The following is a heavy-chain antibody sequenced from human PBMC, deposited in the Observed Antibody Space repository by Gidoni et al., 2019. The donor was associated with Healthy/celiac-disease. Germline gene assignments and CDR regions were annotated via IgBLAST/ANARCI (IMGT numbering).Heavy chain of an antibody. CDR3: ARDMKLGYDILTGSPSSAANYYYYYGMDV. J-gene: IGHJ6*02. CDR2: ISSSSSYI. Sequence: EVQLVESGGGLVKPGGSMRLSCAASGFTFSSYSMNWVRQAPGKGLEWVSSISSSSSYIDYADSVKGRFTISRDNAKNSLYLQMNSLRAEDTAVYYCARDMKLGYDILTGSPSSAANYYYYYGMDVWGQGTTVTVSS. CDR1: GFTFSSYS. V-gene: IGHV3-21*01. D-gene: IGHD3-9*01.